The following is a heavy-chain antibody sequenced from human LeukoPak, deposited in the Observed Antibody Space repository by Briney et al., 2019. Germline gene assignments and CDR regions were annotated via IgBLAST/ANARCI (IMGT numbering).Heavy chain of an antibody. CDR3: AITPGPFDSTRNYYPFDY. Sequence: GGSLRLSCAASGFTVSTSYMSWVRQAPGKGLEWVSVIFGSGTTYYADSVKGRFTISRDNSKNTVYLQMSSLRVEDTAVYYCAITPGPFDSTRNYYPFDYWGQGTLVTVSS. CDR1: GFTVSTSY. D-gene: IGHD3-22*01. V-gene: IGHV3-53*01. CDR2: IFGSGTT. J-gene: IGHJ4*02.